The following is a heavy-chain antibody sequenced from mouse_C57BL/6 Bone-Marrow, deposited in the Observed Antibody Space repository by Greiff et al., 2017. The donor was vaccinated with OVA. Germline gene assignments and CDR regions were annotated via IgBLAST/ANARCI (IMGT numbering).Heavy chain of an antibody. J-gene: IGHJ1*03. V-gene: IGHV6-6*01. CDR3: TRGALRQFSSYWYFDV. CDR1: GFTFSDAW. D-gene: IGHD2-12*01. CDR2: IRNKANNHAT. Sequence: EVKLMESGGGLVQPGGSMKLSCAASGFTFSDAWMDWVRQSPEKGLEWVAEIRNKANNHATYYAESVKGRFTISRDDSKSSVYLQKNSLRAEDTGIYYCTRGALRQFSSYWYFDVWGTGTTVTVSS.